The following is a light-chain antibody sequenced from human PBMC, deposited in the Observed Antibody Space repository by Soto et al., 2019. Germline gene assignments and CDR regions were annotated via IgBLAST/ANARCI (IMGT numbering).Light chain of an antibody. J-gene: IGLJ2*01. CDR3: QSYDSSLSGPVL. CDR1: NSNIGAGYD. Sequence: QSVLTQPPSVSVAPGQRVTISCTGSNSNIGAGYDVNWYQHLPGTAPKLLIYGDTIRPSGVPDRFSGSKSATSASLAIAGLQVEDEGDYYCQSYDSSLSGPVLFGGGTKLTVL. V-gene: IGLV1-40*01. CDR2: GDT.